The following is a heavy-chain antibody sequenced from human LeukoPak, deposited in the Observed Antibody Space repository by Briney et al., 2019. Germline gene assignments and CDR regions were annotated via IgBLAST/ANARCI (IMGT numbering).Heavy chain of an antibody. V-gene: IGHV4-59*01. J-gene: IGHJ6*03. CDR3: ARVPTSYYYYYYMDV. CDR1: GGSISGYH. Sequence: SETLSLTCNVSGGSISGYHWSWIRQPPGKGLEWLGYIYYSGSSNYNPSLKSRVTMSANTSKNQFSLKLSSVTAADTAVYYCARVPTSYYYYYYMDVWGKGTTVTVSS. CDR2: IYYSGSS.